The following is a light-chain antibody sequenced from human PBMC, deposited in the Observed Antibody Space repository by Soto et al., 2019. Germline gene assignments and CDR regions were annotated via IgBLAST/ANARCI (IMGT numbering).Light chain of an antibody. CDR1: QSVSSSY. CDR2: ATS. CDR3: QQYGSSPT. Sequence: EIVLTTSPGNLSLSQGDRATLSCRASQSVSSSYLAWYQQKPGQSPRLLIYATSSRATGIPDRFTGGGAGTGFTLTISRLEPEDSAVYYCQQYGSSPTFGGGTKVDIK. J-gene: IGKJ4*01. V-gene: IGKV3-20*01.